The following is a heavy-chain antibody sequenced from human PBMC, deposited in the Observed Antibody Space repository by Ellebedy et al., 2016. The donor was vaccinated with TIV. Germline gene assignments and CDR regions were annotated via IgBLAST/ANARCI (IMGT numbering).Heavy chain of an antibody. CDR1: GFTFSSYS. Sequence: PGGSLRLSCAASGFTFSSYSMNWVRQAPGKGLDWVSSITSSSSTYIYYADSVKGRFTISRDNAKNSLYLQMNSLRAEDTAVYYCARTRDSSGAFWDYWGQGTLVTVSS. D-gene: IGHD3-22*01. CDR2: ITSSSSTYI. CDR3: ARTRDSSGAFWDY. J-gene: IGHJ4*02. V-gene: IGHV3-21*01.